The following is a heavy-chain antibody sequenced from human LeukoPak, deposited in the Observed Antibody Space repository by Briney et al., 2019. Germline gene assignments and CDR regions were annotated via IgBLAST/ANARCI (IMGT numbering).Heavy chain of an antibody. CDR1: GYTFTSQG. V-gene: IGHV1-18*01. Sequence: ASVTVSCTTSGYTFTSQGISWVRQPPGQGLEWMGWISANNGDTKYAQRMQGRLTMTTDTSTSTAYMELRSLRSDDTAIYYCARDWPTVIADYWGQGTLVTVSS. CDR3: ARDWPTVIADY. J-gene: IGHJ4*02. CDR2: ISANNGDT. D-gene: IGHD4-11*01.